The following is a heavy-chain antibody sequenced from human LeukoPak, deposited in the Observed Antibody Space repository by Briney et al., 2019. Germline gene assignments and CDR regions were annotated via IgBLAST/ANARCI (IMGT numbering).Heavy chain of an antibody. Sequence: PSETLSHTCAVYGGSFSGYYWSWIRQPPGKGLEWIGEINHSGSTNYNPSLKSRVTISVDTSKNQFSLKLSSVTAADTAVYYCARSRQAPFDYWGQGTLVTVSS. J-gene: IGHJ4*02. CDR2: INHSGST. CDR3: ARSRQAPFDY. CDR1: GGSFSGYY. V-gene: IGHV4-34*01.